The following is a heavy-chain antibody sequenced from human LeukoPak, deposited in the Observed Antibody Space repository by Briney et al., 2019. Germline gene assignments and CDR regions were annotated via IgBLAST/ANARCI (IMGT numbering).Heavy chain of an antibody. CDR3: AREDDSWGPNNLDL. CDR1: ALTFSVYS. D-gene: IGHD7-27*01. J-gene: IGHJ3*01. CDR2: IDTSSSTM. V-gene: IGHV3-48*02. Sequence: PGGSLRLSCAASALTFSVYSMNWVRQAPGKGLEWISYIDTSSSTMYYADSVMGRFTISRDNAKESLYLQMNSLRDEDTAVYYCAREDDSWGPNNLDLWGQGTMVTVSS.